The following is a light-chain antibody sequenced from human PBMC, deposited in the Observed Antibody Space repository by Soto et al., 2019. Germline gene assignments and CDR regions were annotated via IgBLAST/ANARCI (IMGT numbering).Light chain of an antibody. J-gene: IGKJ1*01. Sequence: DIQMTQSPSYLSASVGDRVTITCRASQGISNYLAWYQQNPWKVPKLLIYAASTLQSGVPSRFSGSGSGTDFNLTISSLRPEDVAAYYCQRYNSAAGTFGQGPWVESK. V-gene: IGKV1-27*01. CDR1: QGISNY. CDR3: QRYNSAAGT. CDR2: AAS.